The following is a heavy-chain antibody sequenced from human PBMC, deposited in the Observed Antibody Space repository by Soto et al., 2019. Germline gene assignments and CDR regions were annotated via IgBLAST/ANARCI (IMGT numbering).Heavy chain of an antibody. J-gene: IGHJ6*02. V-gene: IGHV2-26*01. CDR1: GFSLSDTTMG. D-gene: IGHD3-16*01. Sequence: VTLKESGPVLVKPSETLTLTCSVSGFSLSDTTMGVTWIRQPPRKALEWLAHIFSNDEKSYSTSLMTRLTISKDTSRSQVVLIMTNMDPVDTATYYCARIHSITWGSYFYGMDVWGQGTTVTVSS. CDR2: IFSNDEK. CDR3: ARIHSITWGSYFYGMDV.